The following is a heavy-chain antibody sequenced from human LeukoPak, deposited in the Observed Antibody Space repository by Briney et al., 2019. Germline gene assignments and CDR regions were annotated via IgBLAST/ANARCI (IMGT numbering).Heavy chain of an antibody. Sequence: AGGSLRLSCAASGFAFSSYAMTWVRQAPGKGLEWISAVSDSGSTTYYVDSVKGRFTISRDNSKNTLYLQMNSLRAEDTAVYYCVKGQYYYVMDVWGQGTTVTVSS. CDR2: VSDSGSTT. CDR3: VKGQYYYVMDV. CDR1: GFAFSSYA. V-gene: IGHV3-23*01. D-gene: IGHD4-11*01. J-gene: IGHJ6*02.